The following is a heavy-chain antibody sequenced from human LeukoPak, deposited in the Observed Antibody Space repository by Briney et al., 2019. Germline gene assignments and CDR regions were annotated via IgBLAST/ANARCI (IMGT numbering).Heavy chain of an antibody. CDR3: AREDWEADY. CDR1: GYTFTGYY. D-gene: IGHD3/OR15-3a*01. CDR2: INPSSGGT. J-gene: IGHJ4*02. Sequence: EASVKVTCKTSGYTFTGYYIHWVRQAPGQGLEWMGWINPSSGGTNYAQKFQGRVTMTRDTSISTAYMELSSLRSDDTAVYYCAREDWEADYWGQGTLVTVSS. V-gene: IGHV1-2*02.